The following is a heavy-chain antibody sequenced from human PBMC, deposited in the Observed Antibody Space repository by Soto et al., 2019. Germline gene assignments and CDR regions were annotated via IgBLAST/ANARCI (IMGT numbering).Heavy chain of an antibody. Sequence: ASVKVSCKASGYSFTKYGLHWVRQAPGQRLEWMGWINPGNGDTKYSQKFQGRVTITRDTSATTAYMELSSLRSEDSAVFYCARTDCSSTSCYNYYYYGMDVWGQGTTVTVSS. D-gene: IGHD2-2*01. CDR3: ARTDCSSTSCYNYYYYGMDV. CDR1: GYSFTKYG. J-gene: IGHJ6*02. CDR2: INPGNGDT. V-gene: IGHV1-3*01.